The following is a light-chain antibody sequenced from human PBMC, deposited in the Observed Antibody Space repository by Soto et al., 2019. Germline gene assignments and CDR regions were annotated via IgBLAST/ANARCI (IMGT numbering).Light chain of an antibody. J-gene: IGKJ4*01. V-gene: IGKV3-20*01. Sequence: EIVLTQSPGTLSLSPGERATLSCRASQSVSSSYLAWYQQKAGQAPRLPIYGASRRATGIPDRFSGSGSGTDFTLTLTRLEPEDFAVYYCQQYGSSPTLTFGGGTKVEIK. CDR1: QSVSSSY. CDR3: QQYGSSPTLT. CDR2: GAS.